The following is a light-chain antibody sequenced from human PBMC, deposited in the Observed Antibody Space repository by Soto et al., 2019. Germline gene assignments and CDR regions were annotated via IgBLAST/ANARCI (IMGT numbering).Light chain of an antibody. CDR2: EVS. CDR3: CSYAGSPYV. J-gene: IGLJ1*01. Sequence: QSVLTQPPSASGSPGQSVTISCTGTSNDVGGYNYVSWYQQHPGKAPKLMIYEVSKRPSGVPDRFSGSKSGNTASLTISGLQAEDEADYYCCSYAGSPYVFGTGTKVTVL. V-gene: IGLV2-8*01. CDR1: SNDVGGYNY.